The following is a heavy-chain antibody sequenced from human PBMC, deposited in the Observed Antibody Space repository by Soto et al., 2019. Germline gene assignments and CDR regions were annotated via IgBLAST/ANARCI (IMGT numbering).Heavy chain of an antibody. CDR2: IKEDGSEK. J-gene: IGHJ6*02. CDR3: ARGWGYFDSSGFPYLYAMDV. CDR1: VFTFSTYW. Sequence: GWSLRLSCASSVFTFSTYWMSWVRQAPGKGLEWVANIKEDGSEKYYVDSVEGRFTISRDNAKNSLYLQMTSLRAEDTALYYCARGWGYFDSSGFPYLYAMDVWGQGTTVTVSS. V-gene: IGHV3-7*01. D-gene: IGHD3-22*01.